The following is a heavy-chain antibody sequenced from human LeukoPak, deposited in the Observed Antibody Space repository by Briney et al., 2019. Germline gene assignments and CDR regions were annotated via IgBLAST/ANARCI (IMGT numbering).Heavy chain of an antibody. CDR1: GFTFSDNY. V-gene: IGHV3-11*01. CDR3: ARARDLTH. Sequence: PGGSLRLSCAASGFTFSDNYMSWIRQPPGKGLEWVSYIGPDGSTTYYADSVKGQFAISRDNAKNPVFLRMNSLTVEDTAVYYCARARDLTHWGQGTRVTVSS. J-gene: IGHJ4*02. CDR2: IGPDGSTT.